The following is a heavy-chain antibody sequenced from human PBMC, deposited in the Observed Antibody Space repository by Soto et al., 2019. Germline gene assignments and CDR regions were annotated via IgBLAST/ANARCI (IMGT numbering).Heavy chain of an antibody. Sequence: EVQLLESGGGLVQPGGSLRLSCAASGFTFSSYAMSWVRQAPGKGLEWVSAISGSGGSTYYADSVKGRFTISRDNSKNTLYLQMNSLRAEDTAVYYCAKVPFSSSYYYYYMDVWGKGTTVTVSS. J-gene: IGHJ6*03. CDR1: GFTFSSYA. CDR2: ISGSGGST. D-gene: IGHD6-6*01. V-gene: IGHV3-23*01. CDR3: AKVPFSSSYYYYYMDV.